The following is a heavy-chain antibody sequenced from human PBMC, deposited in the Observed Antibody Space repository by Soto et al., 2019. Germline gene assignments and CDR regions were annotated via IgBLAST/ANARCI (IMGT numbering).Heavy chain of an antibody. CDR1: GFTFSSYG. V-gene: IGHV3-33*01. CDR2: IWYDGSNK. CDR3: ARVDDFWSGYYTEPSFDY. J-gene: IGHJ4*02. Sequence: QVQLVESGGGVVQPGRSLRLSCAASGFTFSSYGMHWVRQAPGKGLEWVAVIWYDGSNKYYADSVKGRFTISRDNSKNTLYLQMNSLRAEDTAVYYCARVDDFWSGYYTEPSFDYWGQGTLVTVSS. D-gene: IGHD3-3*01.